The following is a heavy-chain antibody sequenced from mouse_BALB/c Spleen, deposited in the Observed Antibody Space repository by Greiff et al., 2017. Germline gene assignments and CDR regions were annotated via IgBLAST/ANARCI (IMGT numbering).Heavy chain of an antibody. J-gene: IGHJ2*01. CDR1: GFNIKDYY. Sequence: VQLQQSGAELVRPGALVKLSCKASGFNIKDYYMHWVKQRPEQGLEWIGWIDPENGNTIYDPKFQGKASITADTSSNTAYLQLSSLTSEDTAVYYCARHYGNLDYWGQGTTLTVSS. CDR3: ARHYGNLDY. V-gene: IGHV14-1*02. CDR2: IDPENGNT. D-gene: IGHD2-1*01.